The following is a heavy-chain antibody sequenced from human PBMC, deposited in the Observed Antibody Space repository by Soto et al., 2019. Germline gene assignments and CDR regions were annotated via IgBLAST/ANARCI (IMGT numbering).Heavy chain of an antibody. J-gene: IGHJ4*02. CDR3: ARDYYKYYDSSGYYRSQAD. CDR2: ISYDGSDK. Sequence: GGSLRLSCAASGFTFSSYGMYWVRQAPGKGLEWVALISYDGSDKDYADSVKGRFTISRDNSRNTLFLQMNSLRAEDTAVYYCARDYYKYYDSSGYYRSQADWGQGTLVTVAS. V-gene: IGHV3-30*03. D-gene: IGHD3-22*01. CDR1: GFTFSSYG.